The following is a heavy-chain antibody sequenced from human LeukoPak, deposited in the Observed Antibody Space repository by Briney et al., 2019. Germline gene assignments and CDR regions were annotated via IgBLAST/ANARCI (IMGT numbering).Heavy chain of an antibody. D-gene: IGHD2-21*01. Sequence: GGSLRLSCAASGFTFSSYWMHWVRQVPGKGLVWVSRIYPDGSSTSYADSVKGRFTISRDNAKNTLYLQMNSLRAEDTAVYYCARDILGGFDPWGQGTLVTVSS. J-gene: IGHJ5*02. CDR3: ARDILGGFDP. CDR2: IYPDGSST. V-gene: IGHV3-74*01. CDR1: GFTFSSYW.